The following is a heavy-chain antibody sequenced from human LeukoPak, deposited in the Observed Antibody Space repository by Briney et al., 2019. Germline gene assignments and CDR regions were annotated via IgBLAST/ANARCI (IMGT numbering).Heavy chain of an antibody. CDR2: SRNKANSFTT. V-gene: IGHV3-72*01. CDR3: GRADCRGGSCYTSY. CDR1: GFTFSDYY. Sequence: GGSLRLSSAASGFTFSDYYMDWVRQAPGKGPEWIGRSRNKANSFTTGYAASVRGRFTISRDDSENSLYLQMSSLKVEDTAVYYCGRADCRGGSCYTSYWGQGTLVTVSS. J-gene: IGHJ4*02. D-gene: IGHD2-15*01.